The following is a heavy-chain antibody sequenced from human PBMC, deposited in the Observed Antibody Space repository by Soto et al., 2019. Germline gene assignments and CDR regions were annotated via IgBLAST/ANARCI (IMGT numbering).Heavy chain of an antibody. D-gene: IGHD2-2*01. CDR1: GGSISSGGYY. Sequence: QVQLQESGPGLVKPSQTLSLTCTVSGGSISSGGYYWSWIRQHPGKGLEWIGYIYYSGSTYYNPSLKSRVTISVDTSKNQFSLKLSSVTAADTAVYYCARVVGDIVLVLAAMLVDYWGQGTLVTVSS. CDR3: ARVVGDIVLVLAAMLVDY. V-gene: IGHV4-31*03. J-gene: IGHJ4*02. CDR2: IYYSGST.